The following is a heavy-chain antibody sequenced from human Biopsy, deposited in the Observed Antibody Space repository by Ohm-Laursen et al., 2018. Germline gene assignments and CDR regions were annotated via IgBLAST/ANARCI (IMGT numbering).Heavy chain of an antibody. D-gene: IGHD6-25*01. CDR1: GFTFSSYG. Sequence: SLRLSCAASGFTFSSYGMHWVRQAPGKGLEWVAVIWYDGSRQYYADSVKGRFTISRDNSKNTLYLQMNSLRAEDTAMYYCARDGAAGYGLDVWGQGTTVTVSS. CDR3: ARDGAAGYGLDV. J-gene: IGHJ6*02. V-gene: IGHV3-33*01. CDR2: IWYDGSRQ.